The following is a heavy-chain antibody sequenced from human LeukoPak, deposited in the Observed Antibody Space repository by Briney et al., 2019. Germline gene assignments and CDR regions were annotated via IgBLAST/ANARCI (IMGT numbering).Heavy chain of an antibody. J-gene: IGHJ4*02. CDR2: IYHSGST. Sequence: SQTLSLTCAVSGGSISSGDYSWSWIRQPPGKGLEWIGYIYHSGSTYYNPSLKSRVTISVDRSKNQFSLKLNSVTAADTAVYYCARVGYYGSGSRVDYWGQGTLVTVSS. CDR3: ARVGYYGSGSRVDY. V-gene: IGHV4-30-2*01. CDR1: GGSISSGDYS. D-gene: IGHD3-10*01.